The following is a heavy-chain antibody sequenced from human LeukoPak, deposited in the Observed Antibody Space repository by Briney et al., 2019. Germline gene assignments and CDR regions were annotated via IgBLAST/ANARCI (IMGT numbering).Heavy chain of an antibody. Sequence: SQTLSLTCAISGDSVSSNSAAWIWIRQSPSRGLEWLGRTYYRSKWYTEYAVSVKSRVTINPDTSKYQFSLQLSSVNPEDTAVYYCARLGSGSNYWGQGTLVTVSS. V-gene: IGHV6-1*01. CDR2: TYYRSKWYT. D-gene: IGHD3-10*01. CDR3: ARLGSGSNY. CDR1: GDSVSSNSAA. J-gene: IGHJ4*02.